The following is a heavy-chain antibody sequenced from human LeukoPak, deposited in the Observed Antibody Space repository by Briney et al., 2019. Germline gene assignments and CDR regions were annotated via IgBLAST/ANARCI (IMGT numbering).Heavy chain of an antibody. CDR2: ISYDGSNK. CDR3: ARVGGSGTKDY. V-gene: IGHV3-30-3*01. CDR1: GFPFSTYW. D-gene: IGHD3-10*01. Sequence: PGGSLRLSCAASGFPFSTYWMTWVRQAPGKGLEWVAVISYDGSNKYYADSVKGRFTISRDNSKNTLYLQMNSLRAEDTAVYYCARVGGSGTKDYWGQGTLVTVSS. J-gene: IGHJ4*02.